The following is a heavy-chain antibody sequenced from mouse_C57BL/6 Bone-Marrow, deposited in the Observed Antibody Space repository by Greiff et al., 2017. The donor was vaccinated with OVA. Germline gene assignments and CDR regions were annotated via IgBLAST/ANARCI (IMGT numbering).Heavy chain of an antibody. J-gene: IGHJ3*01. CDR3: TVGGYGTWFAY. Sequence: DVMLVESGGGLVQPGGSMKLSCVASGFTFSNYWMNWVRQSPEKGLEWVAQIRLKSDNYATHYAESVKGRFTISRDDSKSSVYLQRNNLRAEDTGIYYSTVGGYGTWFAYWGQGTLVTVSA. D-gene: IGHD1-1*01. CDR2: IRLKSDNYAT. V-gene: IGHV6-3*01. CDR1: GFTFSNYW.